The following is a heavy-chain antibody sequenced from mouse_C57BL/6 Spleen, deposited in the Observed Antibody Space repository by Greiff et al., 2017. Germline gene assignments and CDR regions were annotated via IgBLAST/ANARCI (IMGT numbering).Heavy chain of an antibody. CDR3: ARSWGSKRNFDY. CDR2: FLPGSGST. CDR1: GYTFTGYW. V-gene: IGHV1-9*01. D-gene: IGHD1-3*01. J-gene: IGHJ2*01. Sequence: QVQLKESGAELMKPGASVKLSCTATGYTFTGYWREWVKQRPGHGLEWIGEFLPGSGSTKYAEKFKGKATFTAATSSNTAYMQLSSLTTEDSAIYNCARSWGSKRNFDYWGQGTTLTVSS.